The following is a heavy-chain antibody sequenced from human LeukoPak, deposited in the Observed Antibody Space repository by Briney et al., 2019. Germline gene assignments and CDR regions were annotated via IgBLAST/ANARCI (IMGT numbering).Heavy chain of an antibody. CDR3: ARAQGITMVRGVPPDY. J-gene: IGHJ4*02. V-gene: IGHV1-69*05. CDR2: IIPIFGTA. Sequence: SVKVSCKASGGTFSSYAISWVRQAPGQGLEWMGGIIPIFGTANYAQKFQGRVTITTDESTSTAYMELSSLRSEDTAVYYCARAQGITMVRGVPPDYWGQGTLVTVSS. CDR1: GGTFSSYA. D-gene: IGHD3-10*01.